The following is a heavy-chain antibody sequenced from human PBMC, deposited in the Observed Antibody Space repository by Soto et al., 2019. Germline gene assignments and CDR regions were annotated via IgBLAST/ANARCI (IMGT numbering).Heavy chain of an antibody. V-gene: IGHV4-59*01. J-gene: IGHJ4*02. CDR1: GGSISGYY. CDR2: MYNTGST. D-gene: IGHD3-22*01. Sequence: SETLSLTYTVSGGSISGYYWSWIRQPPGKGLECIGYMYNTGSTVYNPSFKSRVTISVDTSKNQFSLKLNSVTAADTAVYYCARMNYYDTSGYPFDYWGQGMMVTVSS. CDR3: ARMNYYDTSGYPFDY.